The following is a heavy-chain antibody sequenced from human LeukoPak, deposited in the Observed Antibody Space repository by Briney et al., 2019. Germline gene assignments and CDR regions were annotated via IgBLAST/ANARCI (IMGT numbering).Heavy chain of an antibody. CDR3: ARLLNTRGLVPAAMIVSSLRGGFDY. Sequence: SETLSLTCAVYGGSFSGYYWSWIRQPPGKGLEWIGEINHSGSTNYNPSLKSRVTISVDTSKNQFSLKLSSVTAADTAVYYCARLLNTRGLVPAAMIVSSLRGGFDYWGQGTLVTVSS. J-gene: IGHJ4*02. V-gene: IGHV4-34*01. CDR2: INHSGST. D-gene: IGHD2-2*01. CDR1: GGSFSGYY.